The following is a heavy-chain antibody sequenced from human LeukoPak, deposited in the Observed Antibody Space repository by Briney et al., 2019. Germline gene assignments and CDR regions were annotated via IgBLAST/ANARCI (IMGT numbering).Heavy chain of an antibody. J-gene: IGHJ6*03. D-gene: IGHD6-19*01. Sequence: PGGSLRLSCAASGFTFSSYAMSWVRQAPGKGLEWVSAISGSGGSTYYADSVKGRFTISRDNSKNTLYLQMNSLRAEDTAVYYCAKEGQQWLVRGYYYYYYYMDVWGKGTTVTVSS. CDR2: ISGSGGST. CDR3: AKEGQQWLVRGYYYYYYYMDV. CDR1: GFTFSSYA. V-gene: IGHV3-23*01.